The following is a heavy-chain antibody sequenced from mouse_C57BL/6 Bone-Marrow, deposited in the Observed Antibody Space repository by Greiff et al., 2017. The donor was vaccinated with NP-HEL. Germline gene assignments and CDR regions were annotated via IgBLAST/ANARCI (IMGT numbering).Heavy chain of an antibody. CDR2: SRNKANDYTT. CDR1: GFTFSDFY. J-gene: IGHJ1*03. D-gene: IGHD1-1*01. CDR3: AREAYYYGSSPPYWDFDG. V-gene: IGHV7-1*01. Sequence: DVKLVESGGGLVQSGRSLRLSCATSGFTFSDFYMEWVRQAPGKGLEWIAASRNKANDYTTEYSASVKGRFIVSRDTSQSILYLRMNALRAEDTAIYYCAREAYYYGSSPPYWDFDGWGTGTTVTVSS.